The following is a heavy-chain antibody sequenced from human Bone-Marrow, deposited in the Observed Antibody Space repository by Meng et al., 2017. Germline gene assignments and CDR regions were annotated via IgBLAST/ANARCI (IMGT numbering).Heavy chain of an antibody. CDR2: IRSKSNSYAI. J-gene: IGHJ4*02. D-gene: IGHD3-9*01. CDR1: GFSFSGCA. V-gene: IGHV3-73*01. Sequence: VAAGVGLGPRGGFLKLACVGPGFSFSGCAMHWDRQASGKGLEGVGRIRSKSNSYAIGYAASVEGMFTISRNYSKNTAYLKMNRLKTEDTAVYYGTSPDVPYDNSDYWGQGTLVTVSS. CDR3: TSPDVPYDNSDY.